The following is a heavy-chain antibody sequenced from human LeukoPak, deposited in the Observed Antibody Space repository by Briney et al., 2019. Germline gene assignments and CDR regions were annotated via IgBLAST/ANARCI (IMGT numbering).Heavy chain of an antibody. D-gene: IGHD3-9*01. CDR1: EFTFSIYA. J-gene: IGHJ4*02. CDR3: AKVLLRYFDWSPFDY. CDR2: ISWDGGST. Sequence: GGSLRLSCAASEFTFSIYAMSWVRQAPGKGLEWVSLISWDGGSTYYADSVKGRFTISRDNSKNSLYLQMNSLRAEDTALYYCAKVLLRYFDWSPFDYWGQGTLVTVSS. V-gene: IGHV3-43D*04.